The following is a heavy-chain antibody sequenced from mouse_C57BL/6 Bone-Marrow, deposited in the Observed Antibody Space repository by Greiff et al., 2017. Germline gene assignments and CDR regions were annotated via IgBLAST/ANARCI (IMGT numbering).Heavy chain of an antibody. D-gene: IGHD1-1*01. CDR2: ISGGGGHT. CDR3: SRQVTTVLATKYFDV. J-gene: IGHJ1*03. CDR1: GFTFSSYT. V-gene: IGHV5-9*01. Sequence: EVNVVESGGGLVKPGGSLTLSCAASGFTFSSYTMSWVRQTPEKRLQWVAAISGGGGHTYYPDRVKGRFTITRDNDKTNLYLQMSSLRSEDTALYDCSRQVTTVLATKYFDVWGTGTTVTVSS.